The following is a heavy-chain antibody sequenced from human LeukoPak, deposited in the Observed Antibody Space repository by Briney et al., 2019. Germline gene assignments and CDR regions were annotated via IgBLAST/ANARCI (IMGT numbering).Heavy chain of an antibody. CDR1: GFTFSAFA. D-gene: IGHD6-19*01. Sequence: GGSLRLSCAASGFTFSAFAMHWVRQAPGKRLEWVSFISYDGSDEYYADSVKGRFTISRDNSKNTLYLQMNNLITEDTAVYYCARNPSRWGAFDVWGQGTMVTVSS. CDR2: ISYDGSDE. CDR3: ARNPSRWGAFDV. V-gene: IGHV3-30*04. J-gene: IGHJ3*01.